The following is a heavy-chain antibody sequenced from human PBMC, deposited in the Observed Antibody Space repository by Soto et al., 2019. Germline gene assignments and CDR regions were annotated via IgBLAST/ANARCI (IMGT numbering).Heavy chain of an antibody. Sequence: GGSLRLSCAASGFTFSSYSMNWVRQAPGKGLEWVSYISSSSSTIYYADSVKGRFTISRDNAKNSLYLQMNSLRAEDTAVYYCARSKYGDYPPYYFDYWGQGTLVTVSS. CDR1: GFTFSSYS. D-gene: IGHD4-17*01. CDR2: ISSSSSTI. CDR3: ARSKYGDYPPYYFDY. V-gene: IGHV3-48*01. J-gene: IGHJ4*02.